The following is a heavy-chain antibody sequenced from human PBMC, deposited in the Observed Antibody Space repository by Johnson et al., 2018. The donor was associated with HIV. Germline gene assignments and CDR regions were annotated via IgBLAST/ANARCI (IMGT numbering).Heavy chain of an antibody. D-gene: IGHD4-23*01. CDR3: AREYGMGGGKSFVSDAFDI. Sequence: QMQLVESGGALVQPGRSLRLSCVASGFTFSSYGMHWVRQAPGKGLQWVALLSYDGSNEYYADSVKGRFTISRDNSKNTLYLQMNSLRAEDTAVYYCAREYGMGGGKSFVSDAFDIWGQGTMVTVSS. J-gene: IGHJ3*02. CDR1: GFTFSSYG. V-gene: IGHV3-30*03. CDR2: LSYDGSNE.